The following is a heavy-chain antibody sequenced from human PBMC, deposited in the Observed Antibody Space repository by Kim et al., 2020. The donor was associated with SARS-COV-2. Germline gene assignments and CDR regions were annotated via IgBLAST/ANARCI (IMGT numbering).Heavy chain of an antibody. J-gene: IGHJ3*02. Sequence: SVKVSCKASGGTFSSYAISWVRQAPGQGLEWMGGIIPIFGTANYAQKFQGRVTITADESTSTAYMELSSLRSEDTAVYYCARDQLWYYDSSGSDAFDIWGQGTMVTVSS. CDR1: GGTFSSYA. CDR2: IIPIFGTA. D-gene: IGHD3-22*01. V-gene: IGHV1-69*13. CDR3: ARDQLWYYDSSGSDAFDI.